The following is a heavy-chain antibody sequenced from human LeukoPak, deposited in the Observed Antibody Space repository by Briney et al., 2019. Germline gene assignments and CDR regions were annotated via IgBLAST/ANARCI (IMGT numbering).Heavy chain of an antibody. CDR2: IKSKTDGGTT. CDR3: TTGPLLPDY. J-gene: IGHJ4*02. V-gene: IGHV3-15*01. Sequence: GGSLRLSCAASGFTFSNAWMSWVRQAPGKGLEWVGCIKSKTDGGTTDYAAPVKGRFTISRDDSKNTLYLQMNSLKTEDTAVYYCTTGPLLPDYWGQGTLVTVSS. CDR1: GFTFSNAW. D-gene: IGHD2-15*01.